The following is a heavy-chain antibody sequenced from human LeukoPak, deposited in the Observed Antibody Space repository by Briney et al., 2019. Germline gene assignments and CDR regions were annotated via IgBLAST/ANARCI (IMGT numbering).Heavy chain of an antibody. D-gene: IGHD3-22*01. CDR2: IKQDGSEK. Sequence: PGGSLRLSCAASGFTFSSYWMSWVRQAPEKGLEWVANIKQDGSEKYYVDSVKGRFTISRDNAKNSLYLQMNSLRAEDTAVYYCARGHNYGSSGYSYGMDVWGQGTTVTVSS. CDR3: ARGHNYGSSGYSYGMDV. J-gene: IGHJ6*02. CDR1: GFTFSSYW. V-gene: IGHV3-7*01.